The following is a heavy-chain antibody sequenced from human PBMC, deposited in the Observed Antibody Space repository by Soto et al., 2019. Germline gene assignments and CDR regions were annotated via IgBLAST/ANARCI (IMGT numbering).Heavy chain of an antibody. Sequence: HEHLVQSGAEVKRPGASLKVSCKASGYSFTGYYIHWVRQAPGQRLEWMGWINPDSGATNYEQNFQGRVTLTRDTSISTASMDLTSLTSDDTAVYYCARGDYGTGGYPFPYFDYWGQGTLVIVSS. CDR1: GYSFTGYY. CDR2: INPDSGAT. CDR3: ARGDYGTGGYPFPYFDY. D-gene: IGHD2-8*02. J-gene: IGHJ4*02. V-gene: IGHV1-2*02.